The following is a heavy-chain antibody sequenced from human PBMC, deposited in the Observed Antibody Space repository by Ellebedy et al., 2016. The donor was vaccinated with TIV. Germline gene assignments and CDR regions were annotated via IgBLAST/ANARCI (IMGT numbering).Heavy chain of an antibody. Sequence: PGGSLRLSGAASGFTFTNYAMNWVRQAPGRGLAWISAIDATGDGIFYAESLEGRFTISRDNSKNTLYLQMSSPRVDDTAIYFCAKDSGRSGWISDYWGQGTLVTVSS. V-gene: IGHV3-23*01. J-gene: IGHJ4*02. CDR3: AKDSGRSGWISDY. CDR2: IDATGDGI. CDR1: GFTFTNYA. D-gene: IGHD3-10*01.